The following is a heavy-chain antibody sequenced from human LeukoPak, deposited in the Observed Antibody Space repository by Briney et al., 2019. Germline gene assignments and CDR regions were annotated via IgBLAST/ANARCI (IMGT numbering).Heavy chain of an antibody. CDR2: IRYDGSSE. J-gene: IGHJ4*02. Sequence: GGSLRPSCAASGFTFSSYGMHWVRQAPGKGLEWVAFIRYDGSSEYYADSVKGRFSISRDNSKNMLYLQMNSLRVEDTAVYSCAKDPPRVAALFFKEDYWGQGTLVTVSS. CDR1: GFTFSSYG. CDR3: AKDPPRVAALFFKEDY. D-gene: IGHD3-3*01. V-gene: IGHV3-30*02.